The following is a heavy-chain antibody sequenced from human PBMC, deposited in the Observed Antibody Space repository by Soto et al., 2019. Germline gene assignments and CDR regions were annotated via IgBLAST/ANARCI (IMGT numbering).Heavy chain of an antibody. D-gene: IGHD6-13*01. J-gene: IGHJ4*02. CDR2: ISWNSGSI. V-gene: IGHV3-9*01. CDR1: VFSFDDYA. CDR3: AKAESSSSLDY. Sequence: SLRLSCAASVFSFDDYAMHWVRQAPGKGLEYVSGISWNSGSIGYADSVKGRFTISIDNAKNSLYLQMNSLRAEDTALYYCAKAESSSSLDYWGQGTLVTVPQ.